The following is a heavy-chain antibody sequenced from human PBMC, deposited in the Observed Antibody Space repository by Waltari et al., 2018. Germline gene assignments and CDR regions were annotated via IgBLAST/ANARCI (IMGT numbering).Heavy chain of an antibody. J-gene: IGHJ5*02. CDR2: INHSGRT. CDR3: ARGRRITIFGVVRNWFDP. V-gene: IGHV4-34*01. D-gene: IGHD3-3*01. CDR1: GGSFSGHS. Sequence: QVQLQQWGAGLLTPSEPLSLTCALYGGSFSGHSWSCTRQPHGQGLDWIGEINHSGRTNYNPSLKSRVTISVETSKNQFSLKLSSVTAADTAVYYCARGRRITIFGVVRNWFDPWGQGTLVTVSS.